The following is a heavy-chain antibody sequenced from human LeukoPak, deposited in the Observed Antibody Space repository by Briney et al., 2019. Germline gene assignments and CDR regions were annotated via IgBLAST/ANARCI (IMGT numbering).Heavy chain of an antibody. D-gene: IGHD2-8*01. CDR2: IYNSGST. CDR3: ARAAYATATWNFDY. J-gene: IGHJ4*02. CDR1: GGSISTGGYY. Sequence: PSQTLSLTCTVSGGSISTGGYYWSWIRQHPGKGLEWIGYIYNSGSTYYNPSLKSRATISVDTSKNQFSLKLSSVTAADTAVYYCARAAYATATWNFDYWGQGTLVTVSS. V-gene: IGHV4-31*03.